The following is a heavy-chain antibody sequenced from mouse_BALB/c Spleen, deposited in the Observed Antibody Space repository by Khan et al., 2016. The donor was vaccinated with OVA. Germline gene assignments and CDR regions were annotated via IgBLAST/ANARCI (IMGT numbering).Heavy chain of an antibody. CDR1: GFSLTGYG. V-gene: IGHV2-6-7*01. CDR2: IWGDGIT. D-gene: IGHD2-10*01. Sequence: QVQLKESGPGLVAPSQSLSITCTVSGFSLTGYGVNWVRQPPGKGLEWLGVIWGDGITDYNSVLKSRLSISKDNSKSQVFLKMNSLQTDATARYSCARCSYYGNEFAMDYWGQGTTLTVSS. J-gene: IGHJ4*01. CDR3: ARCSYYGNEFAMDY.